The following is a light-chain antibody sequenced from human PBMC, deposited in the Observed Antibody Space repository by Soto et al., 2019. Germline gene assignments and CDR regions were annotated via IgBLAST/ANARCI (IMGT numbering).Light chain of an antibody. CDR3: CSYAGSSTYV. CDR2: EVS. Sequence: ALTQPASVSGSPGQSITISCTGTNSDVGSYNLVSWYQQHPGKAPKVMIYEVSKRPSGVPNRFSGSKSGNTASLTISGLQAEDEADYYCCSYAGSSTYVFGTGTKVTVL. J-gene: IGLJ1*01. CDR1: NSDVGSYNL. V-gene: IGLV2-23*02.